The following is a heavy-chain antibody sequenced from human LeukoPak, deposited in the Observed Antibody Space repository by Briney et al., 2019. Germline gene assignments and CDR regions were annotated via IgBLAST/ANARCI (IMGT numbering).Heavy chain of an antibody. D-gene: IGHD6-13*01. CDR1: GDSVCSNSAA. V-gene: IGHV6-1*01. CDR2: TYYRSKWYN. Sequence: SQTLSLTCAISGDSVCSNSAAWNWIRQSPSRGLEWLGGTYYRSKWYNDYAESVKSRITINPDTSKNQFSLQLNSVTPEDTAVYYCARGGGIAAASNWFDPWGQGTLVTVSS. J-gene: IGHJ5*02. CDR3: ARGGGIAAASNWFDP.